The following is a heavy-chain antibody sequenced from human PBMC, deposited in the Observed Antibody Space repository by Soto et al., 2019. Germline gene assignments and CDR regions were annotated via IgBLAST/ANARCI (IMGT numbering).Heavy chain of an antibody. Sequence: EVQLVESGGDLVQPGGSLRLSCAASGITFSSHAMNWVRQAPGKGLEWVASIRATSATYYADSVKGRFIISRDNAKDSLFLQMNSLRAEDTAVYYCLDGVYNWGQGTLVTVSS. V-gene: IGHV3-48*01. J-gene: IGHJ4*02. CDR2: IRATSAT. D-gene: IGHD4-17*01. CDR3: LDGVYN. CDR1: GITFSSHA.